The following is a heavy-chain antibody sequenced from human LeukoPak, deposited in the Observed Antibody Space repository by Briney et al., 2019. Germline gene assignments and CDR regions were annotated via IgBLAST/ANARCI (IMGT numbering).Heavy chain of an antibody. CDR3: ARGDAFSGDH. J-gene: IGHJ4*02. V-gene: IGHV3-7*04. CDR2: IHPEGNEK. Sequence: GGSLRLSCAVSGFSFTNFWMSWVRQAPGRGLEWVANIHPEGNEKYHVESVKGRFTISRDNTKNLLFLRMNGLRVEDTAVYYCARGDAFSGDHWGQRTLVTVSS. CDR1: GFSFTNFW.